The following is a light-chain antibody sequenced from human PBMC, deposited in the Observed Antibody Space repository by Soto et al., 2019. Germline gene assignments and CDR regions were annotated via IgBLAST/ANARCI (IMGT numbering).Light chain of an antibody. CDR2: DAA. CDR1: QSIGTY. Sequence: EIVMTQSPATLSLSHGERATLSCRASQSIGTYFAWYQKKPGQAPRLLVHDAAGRAPGVPARFSGSGCGTDFTLTISSLEHEDSAVYYCRQRSNWPPLTFGGGTTVEIK. CDR3: RQRSNWPPLT. J-gene: IGKJ4*01. V-gene: IGKV3-11*01.